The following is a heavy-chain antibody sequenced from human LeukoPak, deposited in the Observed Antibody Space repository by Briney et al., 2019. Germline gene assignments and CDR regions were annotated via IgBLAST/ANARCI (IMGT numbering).Heavy chain of an antibody. CDR2: ISSSSSYI. CDR3: ASCPEYYYDSSGGYYFDY. Sequence: GGSLRLTCAASGFTFSSYSMNWVRQAPGKGLEWVSSISSSSSYISYADSVKGRFTISRDNAKNSLYLQMNSLRAEDTAVYYCASCPEYYYDSSGGYYFDYWGQGTLVTVSS. CDR1: GFTFSSYS. V-gene: IGHV3-21*01. J-gene: IGHJ4*02. D-gene: IGHD3-22*01.